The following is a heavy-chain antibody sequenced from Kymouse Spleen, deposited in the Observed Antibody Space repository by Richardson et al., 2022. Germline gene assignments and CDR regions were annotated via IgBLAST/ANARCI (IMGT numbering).Heavy chain of an antibody. J-gene: IGHJ6*02. D-gene: IGHD3-10*01. CDR1: GGSISSSSYY. CDR3: ARGVITMVRGVIPHYYYYGMDV. CDR2: IYYSGST. V-gene: IGHV4-39*01. Sequence: QLQLQESGPGLVKPSETLSLTCTVSGGSISSSSYYWGWIRQPPGKGLEWIGSIYYSGSTYYNPSLKSRVTISVDTSKNQFSLKLSSVTAADTAVYYCARGVITMVRGVIPHYYYYGMDVWGQGTTVTVSS.